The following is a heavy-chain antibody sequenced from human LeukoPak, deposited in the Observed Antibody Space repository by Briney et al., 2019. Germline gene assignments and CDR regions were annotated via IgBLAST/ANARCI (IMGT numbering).Heavy chain of an antibody. J-gene: IGHJ4*02. D-gene: IGHD6-19*01. CDR3: ATKQWLAPPPDS. CDR1: GFSFSYYT. Sequence: GGSLRLSCATSGFSFSYYTMDWVRQAPGKGLEWVSRINTDGTVTTYADSVKGRFTVSRDNADNTMFLQMNSVRDEDTAVYYCATKQWLAPPPDSWGQGTPVTVSS. V-gene: IGHV3-74*01. CDR2: INTDGTVT.